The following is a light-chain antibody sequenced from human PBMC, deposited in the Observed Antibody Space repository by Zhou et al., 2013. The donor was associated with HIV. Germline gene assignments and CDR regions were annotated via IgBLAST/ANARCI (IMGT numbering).Light chain of an antibody. CDR1: QSVSKN. CDR2: DAS. J-gene: IGKJ4*01. Sequence: EIVMTHFPATLSVSPGERATLSCRASQSVSKNLAWYQQKPGQAPRLLIYDASTRATGIPARFSGSGSGTEFTLTIAGLQSEDVAVYYCQQYNRWPPLTFGGGTQVEIK. CDR3: QQYNRWPPLT. V-gene: IGKV3-15*01.